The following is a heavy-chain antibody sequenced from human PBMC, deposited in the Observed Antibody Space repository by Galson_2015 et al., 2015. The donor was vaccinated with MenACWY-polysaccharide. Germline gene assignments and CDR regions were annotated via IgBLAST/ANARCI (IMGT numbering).Heavy chain of an antibody. V-gene: IGHV4-34*01. CDR2: IDFRGRT. D-gene: IGHD2-2*01. CDR1: GESFSNYY. CDR3: ARPGYCSSTICTGHMDV. Sequence: SETLSLTCAVYGESFSNYYWNWIRQAPGKGLEWIGEIDFRGRTRYNPSLKSRVTISVDTSKNQFSLHVRSVTAADTAVYFCARPGYCSSTICTGHMDVWGQGTTVTASS. J-gene: IGHJ6*02.